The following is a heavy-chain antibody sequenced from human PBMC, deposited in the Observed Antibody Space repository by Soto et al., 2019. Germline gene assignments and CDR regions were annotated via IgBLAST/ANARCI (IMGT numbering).Heavy chain of an antibody. CDR3: AAGIVVVPAGWAYYYGMDV. V-gene: IGHV5-51*01. CDR2: IDPGDSDT. Sequence: PGESLKISCKASGYTFTSYWIAWVRQMPGKGLEWMGIIDPGDSDTRYSPSFQGQVTISADKSISTAYLQWSSLKASDTAMYYCAAGIVVVPAGWAYYYGMDVWGQGTTVTVSS. CDR1: GYTFTSYW. D-gene: IGHD2-2*01. J-gene: IGHJ6*02.